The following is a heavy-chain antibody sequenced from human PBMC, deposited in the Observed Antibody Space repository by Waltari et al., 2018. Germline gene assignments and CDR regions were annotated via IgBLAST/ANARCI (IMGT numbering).Heavy chain of an antibody. J-gene: IGHJ2*01. CDR3: ARAPQYCGGDCPPRSAGWYFDL. Sequence: QVQLVQSGAEVKKPGASVKVSCKASGYTFTGYYLHWVRQAPGKGLEWMGRINPNSGGTNYAQKFQGRVTMTRDTSISTAYMELSMLRSDDTAVYYCARAPQYCGGDCPPRSAGWYFDLWGRGTLVTVSS. CDR1: GYTFTGYY. D-gene: IGHD2-21*01. V-gene: IGHV1-2*06. CDR2: INPNSGGT.